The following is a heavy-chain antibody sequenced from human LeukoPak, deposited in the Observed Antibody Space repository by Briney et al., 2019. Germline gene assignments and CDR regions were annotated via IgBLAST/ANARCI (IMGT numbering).Heavy chain of an antibody. CDR3: AKEWGVSYYYYMDV. D-gene: IGHD1-26*01. J-gene: IGHJ6*03. CDR1: GFTFSSYA. V-gene: IGHV3-23*01. CDR2: ISGSGGST. Sequence: GGSLRLSCAASGFTFSSYAMSWVRQAPGKGLKWVSAISGSGGSTYYADSVKGRFTISRDNSKNTLYLQMNSLRAEDTAVYYCAKEWGVSYYYYMDVWGKGTTVTVSS.